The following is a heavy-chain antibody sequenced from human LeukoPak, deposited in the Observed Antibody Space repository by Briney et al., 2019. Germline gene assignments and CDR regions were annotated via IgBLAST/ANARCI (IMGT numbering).Heavy chain of an antibody. Sequence: GASVKVSCKASGGTFSSYAISWVRQAPGQGLEWMGGIIPYFGKANYAQKFQGRVTITADKSTSKAYMELSSLRSEDTAVYYCARVSSYGSGSYYTPLNYWCQGTLITVSS. CDR2: IIPYFGKA. CDR3: ARVSSYGSGSYYTPLNY. V-gene: IGHV1-69*06. J-gene: IGHJ4*02. CDR1: GGTFSSYA. D-gene: IGHD3-10*01.